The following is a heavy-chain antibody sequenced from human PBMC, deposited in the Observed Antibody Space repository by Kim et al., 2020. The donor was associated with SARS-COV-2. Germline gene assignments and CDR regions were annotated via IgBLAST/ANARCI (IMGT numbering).Heavy chain of an antibody. Sequence: SETLSLTCTVSGYSISSGYYWGWIRQPPGKGLEWIGSIYHSGSTYYNPSLKSRVTISVDTSKNQFSLKLSSVTAADTAVYYCARVQGDSGGYAFDIWGQG. J-gene: IGHJ3*02. V-gene: IGHV4-38-2*02. CDR2: IYHSGST. CDR1: GYSISSGYY. CDR3: ARVQGDSGGYAFDI. D-gene: IGHD6-19*01.